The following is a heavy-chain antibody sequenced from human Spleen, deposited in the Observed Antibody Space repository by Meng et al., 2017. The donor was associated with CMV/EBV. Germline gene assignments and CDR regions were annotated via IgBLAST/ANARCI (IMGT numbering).Heavy chain of an antibody. CDR1: GYIFTGYY. CDR2: INPNSGGT. Sequence: ASVKVSCKASGYIFTGYYMHWVRQAPGQGLEWMGWINPNSGGTNYAQKFQGRVTMTRDTSISTTYMELSRLRFDDTAVYYCARILYGGNPPFDYWGQGTLVTVSS. J-gene: IGHJ4*02. V-gene: IGHV1-2*02. CDR3: ARILYGGNPPFDY. D-gene: IGHD4/OR15-4a*01.